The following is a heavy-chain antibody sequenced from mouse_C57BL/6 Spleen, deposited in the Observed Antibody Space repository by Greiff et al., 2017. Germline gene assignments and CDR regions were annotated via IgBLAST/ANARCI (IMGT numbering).Heavy chain of an antibody. CDR2: INPYNGDT. J-gene: IGHJ3*01. CDR3: AREVYDYDEGAWFAY. Sequence: VHVKQSGPELVKPGASVKISCKASGYSFTGYFMNWVKQSHGKSLEWIGRINPYNGDTFYNQKFKGKATLTVDKSSSTAHMELLSLTSEDFAVYYCAREVYDYDEGAWFAYWGQGTLVTVSA. V-gene: IGHV1-37*01. D-gene: IGHD2-4*01. CDR1: GYSFTGYF.